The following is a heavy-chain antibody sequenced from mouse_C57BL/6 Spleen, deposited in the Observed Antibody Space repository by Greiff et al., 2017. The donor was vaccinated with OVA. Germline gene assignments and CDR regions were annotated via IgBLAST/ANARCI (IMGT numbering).Heavy chain of an antibody. Sequence: VQLQQPGAELVMPGASVKLSCKASGYTFTSYWMHWVKQRPGQGLEWIGEIDPSDSYTNYNQKFKGKSTLTVDKSSSTAYMQLSSLTSEDSAVYYCARSPAHYFDYWGQGTTLTVSS. CDR2: IDPSDSYT. J-gene: IGHJ2*01. CDR3: ARSPAHYFDY. D-gene: IGHD3-1*01. V-gene: IGHV1-69*01. CDR1: GYTFTSYW.